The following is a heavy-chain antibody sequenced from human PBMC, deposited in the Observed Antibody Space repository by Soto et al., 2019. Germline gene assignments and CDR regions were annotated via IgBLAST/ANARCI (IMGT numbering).Heavy chain of an antibody. CDR1: GGSISSYY. J-gene: IGHJ3*02. CDR3: ARLKAGFDAFDI. V-gene: IGHV4-59*08. D-gene: IGHD6-19*01. Sequence: QVQLQESGPGLVKPSETLSLTCTVSGGSISSYYWSWIRQPPGEGLEWIGYIYYSGSTNYNPSLKSRVTISVDTSKNQFSLKLSSVTAADTAVYYCARLKAGFDAFDIWGQGTMVTVSS. CDR2: IYYSGST.